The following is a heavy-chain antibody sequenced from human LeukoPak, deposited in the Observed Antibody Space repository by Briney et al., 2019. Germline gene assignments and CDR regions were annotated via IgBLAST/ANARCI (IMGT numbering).Heavy chain of an antibody. CDR2: ISGSGGST. CDR1: GFTFSSSA. CDR3: AKAEVGATTNYFDY. D-gene: IGHD1-26*01. V-gene: IGHV3-23*01. Sequence: GSLRLSCAASGFTFSSSAMSWVRQAPGKGLEWVSAISGSGGSTYYADSVKGRFTISRDNSKNTLYLQMNSLRAEDTAVYYCAKAEVGATTNYFDYWGRGTLVTVSS. J-gene: IGHJ4*02.